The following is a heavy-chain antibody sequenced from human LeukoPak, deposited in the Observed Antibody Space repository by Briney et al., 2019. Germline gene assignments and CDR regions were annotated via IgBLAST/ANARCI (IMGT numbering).Heavy chain of an antibody. J-gene: IGHJ6*03. V-gene: IGHV3-21*01. CDR3: ARIGSGRFYYYMDV. CDR2: ITSGSTFI. D-gene: IGHD3-10*01. Sequence: SGGSLRLSCAPSGFSFNDYSMSWVRQAPGKGLERVSSITSGSTFIYYAVSVRGRFTISRDNAKNSLYLQMNSLRAEDTAVYYCARIGSGRFYYYMDVWGKGTTVTVSS. CDR1: GFSFNDYS.